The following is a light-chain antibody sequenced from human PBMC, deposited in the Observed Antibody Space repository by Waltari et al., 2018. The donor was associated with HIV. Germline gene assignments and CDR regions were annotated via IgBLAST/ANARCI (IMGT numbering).Light chain of an antibody. Sequence: QSVLTQPPSVSAAPGQKVTIPCPGSRPNTGNNYVSWYQQLPGTAPKPVSYDNNKRPSGIPDRFSGSKSGTSATLDITGLQTGDEADYYCGTWDSSLSAGVFGGGTKLTVL. J-gene: IGLJ2*01. V-gene: IGLV1-51*01. CDR1: RPNTGNNY. CDR3: GTWDSSLSAGV. CDR2: DNN.